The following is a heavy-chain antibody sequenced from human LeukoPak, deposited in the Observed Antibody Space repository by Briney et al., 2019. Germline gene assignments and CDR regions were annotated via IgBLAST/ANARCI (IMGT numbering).Heavy chain of an antibody. CDR3: ARVDLGSYYYYYYMDV. V-gene: IGHV3-30*02. Sequence: GGSLRLSCAASGFTFSSYGMHWVRQAPGKGLEWVAFIRYDGSSQRYTDSVKGRFTISRHNSKNTVYLQMNSLRAEDTAVYYCARVDLGSYYYYYYMDVWGKGTTVTVSS. D-gene: IGHD3/OR15-3a*01. CDR2: IRYDGSSQ. J-gene: IGHJ6*03. CDR1: GFTFSSYG.